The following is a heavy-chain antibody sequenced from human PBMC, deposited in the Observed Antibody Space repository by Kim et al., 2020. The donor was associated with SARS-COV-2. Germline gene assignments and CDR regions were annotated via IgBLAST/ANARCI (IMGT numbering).Heavy chain of an antibody. D-gene: IGHD1-26*01. CDR2: IHPNSGDT. CDR1: GYTFTDYY. Sequence: ASVKVSCKASGYTFTDYYIHWVRQAPGQGLEWMGRIHPNSGDTDYAQKFRDGVTMTRDTSVTTTYMEMSTLRSDDTAVFYCARGQRDGSSYCELWGQGTLVTVSS. J-gene: IGHJ4*02. CDR3: ARGQRDGSSYCEL. V-gene: IGHV1-2*06.